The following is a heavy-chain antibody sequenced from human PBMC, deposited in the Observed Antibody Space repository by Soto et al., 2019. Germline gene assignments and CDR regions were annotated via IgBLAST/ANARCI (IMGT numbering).Heavy chain of an antibody. CDR3: ARRGAYCIGDTCRSFFDP. CDR1: GFSLTRSGVG. D-gene: IGHD2-15*01. V-gene: IGHV2-5*02. Sequence: SGPTLVNPTQTLTLTCSSSGFSLTRSGVGVGWIRQSPGKALEWLALIYWDDDKRYSPSLKSRLTITKDTSKNQVVLTMTNIDPVDTATYYCARRGAYCIGDTCRSFFDPWGQGALVTVSS. CDR2: IYWDDDK. J-gene: IGHJ5*02.